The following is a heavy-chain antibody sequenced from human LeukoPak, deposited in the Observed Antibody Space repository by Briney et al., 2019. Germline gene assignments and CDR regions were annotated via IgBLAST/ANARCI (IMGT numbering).Heavy chain of an antibody. CDR2: VYYTGST. CDR1: RGSFNSYY. Sequence: SQTLSLTCSVSRGSFNSYYWSSIRQPPGRGRGWIGYVYYTGSTNYNPSLKSRVTMSVDASKNQFTPRLSSVTAADTAMYYCARHDHYGSGSFDYWGQGTLVTVSS. V-gene: IGHV4-59*08. J-gene: IGHJ4*02. D-gene: IGHD3-10*01. CDR3: ARHDHYGSGSFDY.